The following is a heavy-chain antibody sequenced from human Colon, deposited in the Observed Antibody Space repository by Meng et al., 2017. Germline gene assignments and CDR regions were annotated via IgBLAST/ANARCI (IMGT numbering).Heavy chain of an antibody. CDR1: GGSITNSNW. Sequence: QVHRQESGPGLVKPSGTLSLTRAVSGGSITNSNWWSWVRQPPGKGLEWIGQTYGSVNTAYNPSLKSRVTISVDKSKNQLSLTLSSVTAADTAVYYCAKNGAYCLEYWGQGILVTVSS. D-gene: IGHD2-8*02. V-gene: IGHV4-4*02. CDR3: AKNGAYCLEY. CDR2: TYGSVNT. J-gene: IGHJ4*02.